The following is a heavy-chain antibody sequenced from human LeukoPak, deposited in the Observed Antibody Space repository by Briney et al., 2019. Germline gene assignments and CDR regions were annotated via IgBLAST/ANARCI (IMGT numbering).Heavy chain of an antibody. CDR3: ARGPTQVVVLGYYYMDV. CDR1: GYTFTSYD. Sequence: ASVKVSCKASGYTFTSYDINWVRQATGQGLEWMGWMNPNSGNTGFAQKFQGRVTMTRNTSISTAYMELSSLRSEGTAVYYCARGPTQVVVLGYYYMDVWGKGTTVTVSS. J-gene: IGHJ6*03. CDR2: MNPNSGNT. V-gene: IGHV1-8*01. D-gene: IGHD2-2*01.